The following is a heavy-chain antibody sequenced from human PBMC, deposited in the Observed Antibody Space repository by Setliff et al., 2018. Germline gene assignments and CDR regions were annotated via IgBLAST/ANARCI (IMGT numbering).Heavy chain of an antibody. Sequence: PSETLSLTCTVSGGSIGSTDWWSWVRQPPGKGLEWIGEIYHTGSTNYNPSLKSRVTISVDTSKNQFSLKLSSVTAADTAVYYCARGIGGYCSSMSCSNESWPWGQGTLVTVSS. CDR1: GGSIGSTDW. V-gene: IGHV4-4*02. CDR3: ARGIGGYCSSMSCSNESWP. CDR2: IYHTGST. D-gene: IGHD2-2*01. J-gene: IGHJ5*02.